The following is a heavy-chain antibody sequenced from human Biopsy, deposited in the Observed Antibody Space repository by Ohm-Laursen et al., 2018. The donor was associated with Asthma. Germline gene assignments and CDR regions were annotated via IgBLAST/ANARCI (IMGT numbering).Heavy chain of an antibody. D-gene: IGHD1-26*01. CDR3: AKDVFPGWELRRGPDY. J-gene: IGHJ4*02. Sequence: SLRLSCAASGFAFNNSSMTWVRQAPGKGLEWVSSISASGVRTFYADSVKGRFTVSGDNSRNTLHLQMNSLRAEDTAVYYCAKDVFPGWELRRGPDYWGQGTLVTVSS. CDR1: GFAFNNSS. V-gene: IGHV3-23*01. CDR2: ISASGVRT.